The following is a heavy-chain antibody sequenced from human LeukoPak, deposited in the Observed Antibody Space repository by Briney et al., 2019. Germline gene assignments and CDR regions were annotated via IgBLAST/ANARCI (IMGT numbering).Heavy chain of an antibody. J-gene: IGHJ5*02. CDR1: GFTVSSNY. D-gene: IGHD3-22*01. V-gene: IGHV3-53*01. CDR3: AREVNGQNWFDP. CDR2: IYIGGST. Sequence: GGSLRLSCAASGFTVSSNYMTWVRQAPGKGLEWVSVIYIGGSTYYADSVKGRFTISRDNSKNTVYLQMNSLRVEDTAVYYCAREVNGQNWFDPWGQGTLVTVSS.